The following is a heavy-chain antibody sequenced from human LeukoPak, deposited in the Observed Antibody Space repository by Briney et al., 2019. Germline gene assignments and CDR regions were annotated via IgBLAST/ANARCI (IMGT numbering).Heavy chain of an antibody. CDR2: IWDDGSNK. CDR3: ARGGSGYGDSYYFDY. D-gene: IGHD4-17*01. CDR1: GFTFSSYG. J-gene: IGHJ4*02. V-gene: IGHV3-33*01. Sequence: GGSLRLSCAASGFTFSSYGMHWVRQAPGKGLEWVAVIWDDGSNKYYADFVKGRFTISRDNSKNTLYLQMNSLRAEDTAVYYCARGGSGYGDSYYFDYWGQGTLVTVSS.